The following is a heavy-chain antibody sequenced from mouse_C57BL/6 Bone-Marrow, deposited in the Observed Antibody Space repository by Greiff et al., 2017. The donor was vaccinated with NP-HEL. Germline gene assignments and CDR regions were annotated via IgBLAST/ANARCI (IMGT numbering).Heavy chain of an antibody. D-gene: IGHD2-2*01. Sequence: VQLQQSGAELAKPGASVKLSCKASGYTFTSYWMHWVKQRPGQGLEWIGYINPSSGYTKYNQKFKDKATLTADKSSSTAYTQLSSLTYEDSAVYYCARWRTMVTNAMDYWGQGTSVTVSS. CDR2: INPSSGYT. J-gene: IGHJ4*01. CDR1: GYTFTSYW. CDR3: ARWRTMVTNAMDY. V-gene: IGHV1-7*01.